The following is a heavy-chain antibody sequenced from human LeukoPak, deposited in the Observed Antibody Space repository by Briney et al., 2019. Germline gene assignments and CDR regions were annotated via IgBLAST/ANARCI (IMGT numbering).Heavy chain of an antibody. V-gene: IGHV3-7*01. CDR2: IRQDGSEK. CDR1: GFTFRTSW. CDR3: AISVEMATIGDH. Sequence: PGGSLRLSCAVSGFTFRTSWMTWVRQAPGKGLQWVANIRQDGSEKYYVDSVKGRFTISRDNAKNSLYLQMNSLTAEDTAVYYCAISVEMATIGDHWGQGILVTVS. D-gene: IGHD5-24*01. J-gene: IGHJ4*02.